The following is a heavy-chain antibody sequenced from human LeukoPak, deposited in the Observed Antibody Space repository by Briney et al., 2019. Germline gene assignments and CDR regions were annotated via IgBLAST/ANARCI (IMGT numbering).Heavy chain of an antibody. J-gene: IGHJ4*02. Sequence: SETLSLTCTVSGGSVSIYYWSWIRQPPGKGLEWIGYIYYSGSTNYNPSLKSRVTISVDTSKNQFSLKLSSVTAADTAVYYCASGAVAGDFDYWGQGTLVTVSS. CDR3: ASGAVAGDFDY. D-gene: IGHD6-19*01. CDR2: IYYSGST. CDR1: GGSVSIYY. V-gene: IGHV4-59*02.